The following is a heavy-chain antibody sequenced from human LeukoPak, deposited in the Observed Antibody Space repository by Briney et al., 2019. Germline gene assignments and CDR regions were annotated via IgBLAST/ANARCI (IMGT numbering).Heavy chain of an antibody. Sequence: GGSLRLSCAASGFTFSSYAMHWVRQAPGKGLEWVAVISYDGSNKYYADSAKGRFTISRDNSKSTLCLQMNSLRAEDTAVYYCAKQLGYCSDGSCYFPYWGQGTLVTVSS. D-gene: IGHD2-15*01. V-gene: IGHV3-30-3*02. CDR1: GFTFSSYA. CDR2: ISYDGSNK. J-gene: IGHJ4*02. CDR3: AKQLGYCSDGSCYFPY.